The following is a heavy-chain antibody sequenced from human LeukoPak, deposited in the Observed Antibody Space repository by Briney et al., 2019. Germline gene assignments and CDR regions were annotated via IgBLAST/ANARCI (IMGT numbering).Heavy chain of an antibody. CDR2: ISSDGSRV. D-gene: IGHD3-16*01. J-gene: IGHJ4*02. CDR1: GFTFSDYW. CDR3: ARDDGRNTYGIDY. Sequence: GGSLTLSCAASGFTFSDYWMHWVRQAPGKGLVWVSRISSDGSRVTYADSVKGRFTISRDNAKNTLYLQMNSLRAEDTAMYYCARDDGRNTYGIDYWGQGTLVTVSS. V-gene: IGHV3-74*01.